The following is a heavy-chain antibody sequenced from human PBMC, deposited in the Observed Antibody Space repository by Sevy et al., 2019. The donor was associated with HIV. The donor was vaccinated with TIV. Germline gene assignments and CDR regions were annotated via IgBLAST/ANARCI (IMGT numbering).Heavy chain of an antibody. V-gene: IGHV3-48*02. J-gene: IGHJ6*04. CDR2: ISSSSSTI. CDR3: AREGYDFWSGCVDV. Sequence: GGSLRLSCAASGFTFSSYSMNWVRQAPGKGLEWVSYISSSSSTIYYADSVKGRFTISRDNAKNSLYLQMNSLRDEDTAVYYCAREGYDFWSGCVDVWGKGTTVTASS. CDR1: GFTFSSYS. D-gene: IGHD3-3*01.